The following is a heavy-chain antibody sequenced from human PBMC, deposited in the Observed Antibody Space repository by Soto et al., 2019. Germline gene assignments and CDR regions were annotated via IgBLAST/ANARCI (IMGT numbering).Heavy chain of an antibody. V-gene: IGHV3-48*03. Sequence: GGSLRLSCAASGFTFSSYEMNWVRQAPGKGLEWVSYISSSGSTIYYADSVKGRFTISRDNAKNTLYLQMNSLRAEDTAVYYCAKVAGGGSYEEILDYWGQGTLVTVSS. D-gene: IGHD1-26*01. CDR2: ISSSGSTI. CDR3: AKVAGGGSYEEILDY. J-gene: IGHJ4*02. CDR1: GFTFSSYE.